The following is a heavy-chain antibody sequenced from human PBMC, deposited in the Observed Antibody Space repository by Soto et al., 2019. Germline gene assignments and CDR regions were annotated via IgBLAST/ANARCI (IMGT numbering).Heavy chain of an antibody. CDR1: GYTFTDYY. CDR2: INPNSGGS. J-gene: IGHJ5*02. CDR3: ARVYGKTIAARPVWFDP. V-gene: IGHV1-2*02. Sequence: GASVKVSCKASGYTFTDYYIHWVRQAPGQGLEWMGWINPNSGGSNYPQKFQGRITMTRDTSISTAYMELSRLRSDDTAVYYCARVYGKTIAARPVWFDPWGQGTLVTVS. D-gene: IGHD6-6*01.